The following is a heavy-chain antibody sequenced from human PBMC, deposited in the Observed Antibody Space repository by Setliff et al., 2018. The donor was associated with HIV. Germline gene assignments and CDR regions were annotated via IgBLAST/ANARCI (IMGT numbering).Heavy chain of an antibody. Sequence: PGGSLRLSCTASGFTFSNFAITWVRQAPGKGLEWVSAIGGSGFGTYYADSVKGRFTISRDNAKNTLYLQMNSLRAEDTAVYYCARVASGHDYGWLDPWGQGTLVTVSS. J-gene: IGHJ5*02. CDR2: IGGSGFGT. CDR1: GFTFSNFA. D-gene: IGHD5-12*01. V-gene: IGHV3-23*01. CDR3: ARVASGHDYGWLDP.